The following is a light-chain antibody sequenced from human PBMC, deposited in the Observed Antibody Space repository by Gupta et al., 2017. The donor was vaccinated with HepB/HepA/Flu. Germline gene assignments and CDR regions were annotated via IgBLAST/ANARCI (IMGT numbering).Light chain of an antibody. CDR2: ATS. V-gene: IGKV1-39*01. CDR3: QQTYNMPLT. CDR1: QSIRNY. Sequence: IQMTQSPSSLSASEGDRVTITCRASQSIRNYLNWYQQKPGKAPKLLIYATSSLHSGVPSRFSGSGSGTDFTLTISSLQPEDFATYYCQQTYNMPLTFGQGTRLEIK. J-gene: IGKJ5*01.